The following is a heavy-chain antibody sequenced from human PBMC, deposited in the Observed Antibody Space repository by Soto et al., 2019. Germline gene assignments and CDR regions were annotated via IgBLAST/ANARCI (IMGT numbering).Heavy chain of an antibody. D-gene: IGHD6-13*01. CDR3: ARVPRGAWYSQSLY. CDR1: GYTFTSDG. CDR2: ISAYNGNT. Sequence: QVQLVQSGAEVKKPGASVKVSCKASGYTFTSDGISWVRQAPGQGLEWMGWISAYNGNTNIAPKLQGRVTMTTDTSTSTAYMELRSLRSDDTAVYYCARVPRGAWYSQSLYWGQGSLVTVSS. J-gene: IGHJ4*02. V-gene: IGHV1-18*04.